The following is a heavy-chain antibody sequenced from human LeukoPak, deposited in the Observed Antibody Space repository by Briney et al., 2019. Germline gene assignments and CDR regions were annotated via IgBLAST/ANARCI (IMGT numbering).Heavy chain of an antibody. J-gene: IGHJ5*02. D-gene: IGHD6-13*01. CDR3: ARVQVSAEQQLVGDWFDP. CDR1: GGSISSYY. Sequence: SETLSLTCTVSGGSISSYYWSWIRQPAGKGLEWIGRIYTSGSTNYNPSLKSRVTMSVDTSKNQFSLKLSSVTAADTAVYYCARVQVSAEQQLVGDWFDPWGQGTLVTVSS. V-gene: IGHV4-4*07. CDR2: IYTSGST.